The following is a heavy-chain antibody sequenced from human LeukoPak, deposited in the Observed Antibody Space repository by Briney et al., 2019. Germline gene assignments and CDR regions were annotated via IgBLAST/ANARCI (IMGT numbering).Heavy chain of an antibody. CDR1: GYTFTSND. CDR2: MNPNSGNT. D-gene: IGHD6-13*01. CDR3: ARVSSSGWPWDWFDP. V-gene: IGHV1-8*02. Sequence: ASVKVSCKASGYTFTSNDINWVRQATGQGLEWMGWMNPNSGNTGYAQKFQGRVTMTRNTSISTAYMELSSLRSEDTAVYCCARVSSSGWPWDWFDPWGQGTLVTVSS. J-gene: IGHJ5*02.